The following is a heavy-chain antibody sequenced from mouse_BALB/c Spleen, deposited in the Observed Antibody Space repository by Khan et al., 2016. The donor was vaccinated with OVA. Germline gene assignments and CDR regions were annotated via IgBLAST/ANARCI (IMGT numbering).Heavy chain of an antibody. CDR3: AREAYRYDEYYFDY. CDR1: GFTFSSYV. D-gene: IGHD2-12*01. J-gene: IGHJ2*01. Sequence: EVELVESGGGSVKPGGSLKLSCAVSGFTFSSYVMSWIRQTPEKRLEWVASISSGGSTYYPDSVKGRFTISRDNARNVAYLQMSSLRSEDMAMYYCAREAYRYDEYYFDYWGQGTTLTVSS. CDR2: ISSGGST. V-gene: IGHV5-6-5*01.